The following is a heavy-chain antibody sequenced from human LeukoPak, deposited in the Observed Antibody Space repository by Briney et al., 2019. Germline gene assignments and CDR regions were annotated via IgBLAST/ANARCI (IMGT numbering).Heavy chain of an antibody. CDR1: GFTFSGNC. J-gene: IGHJ4*02. CDR3: VSLGGITVTGPYDFDC. V-gene: IGHV3-74*03. Sequence: GGSLRLSCVASGFTFSGNCRNWVRQAPGKGLVWVSRISGDGSDITYADSVKGRFTISGDNARNTLYLQMNSLRVEDTAVYYCVSLGGITVTGPYDFDCWGQGTVVTVSS. CDR2: ISGDGSDI. D-gene: IGHD1-20*01.